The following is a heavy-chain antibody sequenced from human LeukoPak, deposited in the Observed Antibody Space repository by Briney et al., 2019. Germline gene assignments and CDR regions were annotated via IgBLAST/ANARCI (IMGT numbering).Heavy chain of an antibody. D-gene: IGHD6-19*01. Sequence: ASVKVSCKASGYTFSSYGITWVRQAPGQGLEWMGWISAYNGNTDYAQKVQGRATMTTDTSTSTAYMELRSLRSDDTAVYYCARDPRSQWLVTRGAYYFDYWGQGTLVTVS. CDR1: GYTFSSYG. J-gene: IGHJ4*02. V-gene: IGHV1-18*01. CDR2: ISAYNGNT. CDR3: ARDPRSQWLVTRGAYYFDY.